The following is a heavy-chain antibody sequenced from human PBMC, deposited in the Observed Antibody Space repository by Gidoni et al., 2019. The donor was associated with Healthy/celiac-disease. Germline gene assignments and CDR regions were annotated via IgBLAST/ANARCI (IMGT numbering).Heavy chain of an antibody. CDR2: IYYSGST. Sequence: QLQLQESGPGLVKPSETLSLTCPVSAGSISSSSYYWGWIRQPPGKGLEWIGSIYYSGSTYYNPTLKSRVTISVDTSKNQFSLKLSSVTAADTAVYYCARHTYSGRRADYWGQGTLVTVSS. J-gene: IGHJ4*02. CDR3: ARHTYSGRRADY. CDR1: AGSISSSSYY. D-gene: IGHD1-26*01. V-gene: IGHV4-39*01.